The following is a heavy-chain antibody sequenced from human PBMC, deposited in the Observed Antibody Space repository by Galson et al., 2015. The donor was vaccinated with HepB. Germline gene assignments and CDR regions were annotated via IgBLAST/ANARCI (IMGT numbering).Heavy chain of an antibody. CDR2: IYYSGST. D-gene: IGHD4-17*01. CDR1: GGSISSGGYY. CDR3: ARGLIYGDYEAFHI. V-gene: IGHV4-30-4*01. J-gene: IGHJ3*02. Sequence: TLSLTCAVSGGSISSGGYYWSWIRQPPGKGLEWIGYIYYSGSTYYNPSLKSRVTVSVDTSKNQFSLRLSSVTAADTAVYYCARGLIYGDYEAFHIWGQGTMVTVSS.